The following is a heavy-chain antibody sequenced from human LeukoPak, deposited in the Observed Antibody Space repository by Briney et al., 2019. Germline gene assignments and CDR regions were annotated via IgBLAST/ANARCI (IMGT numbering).Heavy chain of an antibody. CDR3: ARVTIQYYFDY. CDR1: GYTFTSYG. J-gene: IGHJ4*02. V-gene: IGHV1-18*04. CDR2: ISAYNGNT. D-gene: IGHD2-21*02. Sequence: GASVKVSCKASGYTFTSYGISWVQQAPGQGLEWMGWISAYNGNTNYAQKLQGRVTMTTDTSTSTAYMELRSLRSDGTAVYYCARVTIQYYFDYWGQGTLVTVSS.